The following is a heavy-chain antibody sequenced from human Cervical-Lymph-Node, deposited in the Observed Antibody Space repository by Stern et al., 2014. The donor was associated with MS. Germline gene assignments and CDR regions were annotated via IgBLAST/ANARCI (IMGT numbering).Heavy chain of an antibody. CDR1: RFTFDNYG. CDR2: ISDGGSNK. D-gene: IGHD1-7*01. Sequence: QVQLVQSGGGVVQPGTSLRLSCAASRFTFDNYGMHWVRQAPGKGLEWVALISDGGSNKHYADSVKGRFTISRDNSNNTLFLQMNSLRAEDTAVYYCAKHRGEDWNYAFWFDPWGQGTLVTVSS. J-gene: IGHJ5*02. CDR3: AKHRGEDWNYAFWFDP. V-gene: IGHV3-30*18.